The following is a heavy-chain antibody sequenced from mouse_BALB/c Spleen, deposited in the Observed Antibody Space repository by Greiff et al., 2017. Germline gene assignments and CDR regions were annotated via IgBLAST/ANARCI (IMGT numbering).Heavy chain of an antibody. D-gene: IGHD2-2*01. Sequence: VQLQQSGAELVRPGVSVKISCKGSGYTFTDYAMHWVKQSHAKSLEWIGVISTYYGDASYNQKFKGKATMTVDKSSSTAYMELARLTSEDSAIYYCARGGYGYDDWFAYWGQGTLVTVSA. V-gene: IGHV1S137*01. CDR1: GYTFTDYA. J-gene: IGHJ3*01. CDR2: ISTYYGDA. CDR3: ARGGYGYDDWFAY.